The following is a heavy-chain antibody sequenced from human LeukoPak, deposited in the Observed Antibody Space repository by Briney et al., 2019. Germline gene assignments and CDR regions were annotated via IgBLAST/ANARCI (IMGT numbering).Heavy chain of an antibody. J-gene: IGHJ4*02. CDR1: GGSFSGYY. Sequence: SETLSLTCAVYGGSFSGYYWSWIRQPPGKGVEGIGEINHSGSTNYNPSLKSRVTISVDTSKNQFSLKLSSVTAADTAVYYCARGRYLDWLLPRDLNFDYWGQGTLVTVSS. V-gene: IGHV4-34*01. CDR3: ARGRYLDWLLPRDLNFDY. CDR2: INHSGST. D-gene: IGHD3-9*01.